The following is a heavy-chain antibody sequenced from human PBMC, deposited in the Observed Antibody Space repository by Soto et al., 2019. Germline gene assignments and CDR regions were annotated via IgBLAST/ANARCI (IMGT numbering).Heavy chain of an antibody. J-gene: IGHJ4*02. Sequence: GASVKVSCKASGYTFPYFGIHWVRQAPGQSLEWMGSISPANGDTPYSQKFQGRVTITSDTSATTVYMEMVRLTSADTAVYYCARRVGDGQFDFWGQGTLVTVSS. V-gene: IGHV1-3*01. CDR2: ISPANGDT. CDR1: GYTFPYFG. D-gene: IGHD1-26*01. CDR3: ARRVGDGQFDF.